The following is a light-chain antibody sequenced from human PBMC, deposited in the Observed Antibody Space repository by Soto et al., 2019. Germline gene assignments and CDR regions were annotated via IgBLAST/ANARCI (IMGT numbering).Light chain of an antibody. J-gene: IGKJ5*01. CDR1: QTITTY. CDR3: QQSYTTPIT. CDR2: GAS. V-gene: IGKV1-39*01. Sequence: DIQLTQSPSSLSASVGDIVTITWRASQTITTYLSWFQQKPGKAPKLLVYGASSLQSGVPSRFSGSGSGTEFTLTISSLQSEDFATYYCQQSYTTPITFGQGTRLEIK.